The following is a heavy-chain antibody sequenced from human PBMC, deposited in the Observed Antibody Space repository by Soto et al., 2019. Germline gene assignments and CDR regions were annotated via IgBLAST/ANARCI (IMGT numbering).Heavy chain of an antibody. Sequence: QVQLQESGPGLGKPSQTLSLTCSVSGDSLTSGGYYWSWIRQPPGKGLEWIGYIYYSGNTYYNSSRESRVTISIDTSKSQFSLRLSSVTAADTAVYYCARVVSWVDPWGQGTLVTVSS. D-gene: IGHD2-21*01. CDR3: ARVVSWVDP. J-gene: IGHJ5*02. CDR1: GDSLTSGGYY. V-gene: IGHV4-30-4*01. CDR2: IYYSGNT.